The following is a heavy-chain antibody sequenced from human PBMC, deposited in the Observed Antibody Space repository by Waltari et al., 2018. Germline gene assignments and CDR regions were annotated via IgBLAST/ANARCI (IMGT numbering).Heavy chain of an antibody. D-gene: IGHD6-19*01. V-gene: IGHV4-59*01. J-gene: IGHJ3*02. CDR3: ARIHRTSGWYLLDAFDI. CDR2: IYYSGST. Sequence: QVQLQESGPGLVKPSETLSLTCTVSGGSISSYYWSWIRQPPGKGLEWIGYIYYSGSTNYNPSLKSRVTISVDTSKNQFSLKLSSVTAADTAVYYCARIHRTSGWYLLDAFDIWGQGTMVTVSS. CDR1: GGSISSYY.